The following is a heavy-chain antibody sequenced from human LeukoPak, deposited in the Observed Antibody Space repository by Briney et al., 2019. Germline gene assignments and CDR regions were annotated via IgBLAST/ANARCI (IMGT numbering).Heavy chain of an antibody. D-gene: IGHD2-21*02. CDR3: ARKRCGGDCPFDY. Sequence: GGSLRLSCAASGFTVSNNYMNWVRQAPGKGLEWVSVIYSGGGTYYADSVKGRFTISRDNPKNTLYLQMNSLRAEDTAVYYCARKRCGGDCPFDYWGQGTLVTVSS. J-gene: IGHJ4*02. CDR2: IYSGGGT. CDR1: GFTVSNNY. V-gene: IGHV3-53*01.